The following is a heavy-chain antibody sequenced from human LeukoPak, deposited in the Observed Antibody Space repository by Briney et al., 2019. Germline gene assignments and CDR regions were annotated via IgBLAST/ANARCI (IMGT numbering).Heavy chain of an antibody. D-gene: IGHD2/OR15-2a*01. Sequence: PGGSLRLSCAASGFTFSSYWMSWVRQAPGKGLEWVANIKQDGSETYYAESVRGRFTSSRDNAKNSLYLQMNSLRAEDTAVYFCSNGIYDKSYWGQGALVIVSS. J-gene: IGHJ4*02. V-gene: IGHV3-7*01. CDR2: IKQDGSET. CDR1: GFTFSSYW. CDR3: SNGIYDKSY.